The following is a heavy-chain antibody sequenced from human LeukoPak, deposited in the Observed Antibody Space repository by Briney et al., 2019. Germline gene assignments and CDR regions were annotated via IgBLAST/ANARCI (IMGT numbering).Heavy chain of an antibody. CDR1: GFTLSSYW. CDR2: IDPDGSTT. Sequence: GGSLRLSCAASGFTLSSYWMHWVRQAPGEGLVWVSRIDPDGSTTNYADSVKGRFTTSRDNAKNTLYLQVNSLRAEDTALYYCTRVQAGRAGLMDVWGRGTTVTVSS. V-gene: IGHV3-74*01. CDR3: TRVQAGRAGLMDV. J-gene: IGHJ6*02. D-gene: IGHD6-13*01.